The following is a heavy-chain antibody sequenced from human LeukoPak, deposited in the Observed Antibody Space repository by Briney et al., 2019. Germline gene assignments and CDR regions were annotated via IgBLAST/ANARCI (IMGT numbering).Heavy chain of an antibody. Sequence: PSQTLSLTCTVSGGSISSGGYYWSWIRQHPGKGLEWIGYIYYSGSTDCNPSLKSRVTISVDTSKNQFSLKLSSVTAADTAVYYCGRGGYYFYYGMDVWGQRTTVTVSS. V-gene: IGHV4-31*03. CDR2: IYYSGST. CDR3: GRGGYYFYYGMDV. J-gene: IGHJ6*02. CDR1: GGSISSGGYY.